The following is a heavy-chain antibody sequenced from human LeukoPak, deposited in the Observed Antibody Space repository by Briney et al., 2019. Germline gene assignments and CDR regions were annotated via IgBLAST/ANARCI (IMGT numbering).Heavy chain of an antibody. J-gene: IGHJ4*02. CDR1: GGSFSGYY. CDR3: ARGGGKWELLGY. D-gene: IGHD1-26*01. CDR2: TNHSGST. Sequence: MASETLSLPCGVYGGSFSGYYWGWIPQPPGKGVEWIGETNHSGSTNYNPSLKSQVTISVDTTKNQFSLKLSSVTAAGTAVYYFARGGGKWELLGYGGQGTLVTVLS. V-gene: IGHV4-34*01.